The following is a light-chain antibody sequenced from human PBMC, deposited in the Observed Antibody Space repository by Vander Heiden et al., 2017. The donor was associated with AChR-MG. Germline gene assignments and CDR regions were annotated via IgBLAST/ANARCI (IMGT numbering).Light chain of an antibody. CDR2: EVT. V-gene: IGLV2-23*02. CDR1: SSDVGSFNL. CDR3: WSYAGNNTAM. Sequence: QSALTQPASVSGSPGQSITISCTGTSSDVGSFNLVSWYQQHPGKAPKLMIYEVTKRPSGVSHRFSGFKSGNTASLTISGLQAEDEADYYCWSYAGNNTAMFGGGTQLTVL. J-gene: IGLJ7*01.